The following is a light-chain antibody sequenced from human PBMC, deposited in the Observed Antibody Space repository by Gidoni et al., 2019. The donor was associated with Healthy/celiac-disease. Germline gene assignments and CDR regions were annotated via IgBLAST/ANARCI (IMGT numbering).Light chain of an antibody. CDR1: QSVSSSY. CDR3: QQYGSSLGT. Sequence: EIVLTQSPGTLSLSPGERATLSCRASQSVSSSYLAWYQQKPGQAPRLLSYGASSRATGIPDRFSGSGSGTDFTLTISRLEPEDFAVYYCQQYGSSLGTFGQXTKVEIK. CDR2: GAS. V-gene: IGKV3-20*01. J-gene: IGKJ1*01.